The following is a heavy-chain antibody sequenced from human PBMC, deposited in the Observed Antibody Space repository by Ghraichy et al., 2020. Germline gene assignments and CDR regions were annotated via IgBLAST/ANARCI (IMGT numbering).Heavy chain of an antibody. V-gene: IGHV3-66*01. CDR2: IYSGGST. Sequence: GGSLRLSCAASGFTVSSNYMSWVRQAPGKGLEWVSVIYSGGSTYYADSVKGRFTISRDNSKNTLYLQMNSLRAEDTAVYYCVRVERGKDCSSISCYLDYWGQGALVTVSS. D-gene: IGHD2-2*01. CDR1: GFTVSSNY. CDR3: VRVERGKDCSSISCYLDY. J-gene: IGHJ4*02.